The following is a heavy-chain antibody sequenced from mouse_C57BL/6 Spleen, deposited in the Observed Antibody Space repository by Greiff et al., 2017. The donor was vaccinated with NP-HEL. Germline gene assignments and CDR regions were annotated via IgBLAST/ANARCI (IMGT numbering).Heavy chain of an antibody. V-gene: IGHV3-6*01. CDR3: ARELRGAMDY. D-gene: IGHD1-1*01. J-gene: IGHJ4*01. CDR2: ISYDGSN. CDR1: GYSITSGYY. Sequence: EVKLQESGPGLVKPSQSLSLTCSVTGYSITSGYYWNWIRQFPGNKLEWMSYISYDGSNNYNPSLKNRISITRDTSKNQFFLKLNSVTTEDTATYYCARELRGAMDYWGQGTSVTVSS.